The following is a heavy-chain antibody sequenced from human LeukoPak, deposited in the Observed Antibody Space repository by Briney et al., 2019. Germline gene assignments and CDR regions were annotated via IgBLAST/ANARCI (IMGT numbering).Heavy chain of an antibody. CDR2: ISGGGDFI. CDR1: GFTFSNYA. CDR3: ASGSGSYRTPYYYMDV. V-gene: IGHV3-23*01. D-gene: IGHD3-10*01. J-gene: IGHJ6*03. Sequence: GGSLRLSCAASGFTFSNYAVNWVRQAPGKGLEWVSAISGGGDFIYYAESVKGRFTISRGNSKNTLYVQMNSLRVEDTAVYYCASGSGSYRTPYYYMDVWGKGTTVTVSS.